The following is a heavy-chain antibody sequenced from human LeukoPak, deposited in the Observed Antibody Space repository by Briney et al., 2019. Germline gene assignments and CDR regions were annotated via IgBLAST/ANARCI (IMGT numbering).Heavy chain of an antibody. Sequence: GGSLRLSCEVSGFIFSNYGMHWVRQAPGRGLEWVALIWYDGRTKFHADSVRGRFTISRDNSANTLYLQMSSLRVEDTAVYYCAREWGRIAVAGGPGYWGQGALVTVSS. CDR1: GFIFSNYG. V-gene: IGHV3-33*01. CDR2: IWYDGRTK. J-gene: IGHJ4*02. D-gene: IGHD6-19*01. CDR3: AREWGRIAVAGGPGY.